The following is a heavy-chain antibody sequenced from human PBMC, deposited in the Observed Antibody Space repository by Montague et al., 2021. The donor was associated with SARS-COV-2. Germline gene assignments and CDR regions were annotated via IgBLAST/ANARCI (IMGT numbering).Heavy chain of an antibody. V-gene: IGHV3-13*01. CDR1: GFTFSTSD. J-gene: IGHJ3*02. CDR3: ARELEDDVTASWALDM. D-gene: IGHD2-21*02. Sequence: SLSLSWAASGFTFSTSDFHWVRQGRGRGLEWVSAIGRGFDTYYEESVRGRFTIFRDNARNSLILQMNSLTVGDTAVYYCARELEDDVTASWALDMWGQGTTVTVSS. CDR2: IGRGFDT.